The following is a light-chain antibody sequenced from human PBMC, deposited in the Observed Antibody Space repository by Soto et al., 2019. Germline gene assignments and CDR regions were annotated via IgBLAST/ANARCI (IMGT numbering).Light chain of an antibody. J-gene: IGKJ5*01. Sequence: EIVMTQTPLFLPVTLGQPASISCKSSQSLVASDGNMYFNWLHQRPGQPPRLLIYKASKRFSGVPDRFSGSGAGTDFTLHITRVEAEDVGIYFCMQAKQLRTFGQGTRLEI. V-gene: IGKV2-24*01. CDR2: KAS. CDR1: QSLVASDGNMY. CDR3: MQAKQLRT.